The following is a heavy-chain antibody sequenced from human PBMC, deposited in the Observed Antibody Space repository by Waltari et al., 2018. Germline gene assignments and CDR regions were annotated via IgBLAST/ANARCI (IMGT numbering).Heavy chain of an antibody. CDR1: GFTFSTYG. CDR3: ARGCGGGSCYHDY. Sequence: QVQLVESGGGVVQPGRSLRLSCAASGFTFSTYGTHWVRPAPGKGLEWVAVIWYDGSNKYYADSVKGRFTISRDNSKNTLFLQMNSLRAEDTAVYYCARGCGGGSCYHDYWGQGTLVTVSS. D-gene: IGHD2-15*01. J-gene: IGHJ4*02. V-gene: IGHV3-33*01. CDR2: IWYDGSNK.